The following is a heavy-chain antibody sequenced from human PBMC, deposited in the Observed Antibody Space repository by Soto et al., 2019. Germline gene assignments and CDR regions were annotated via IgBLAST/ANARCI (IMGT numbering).Heavy chain of an antibody. J-gene: IGHJ4*02. V-gene: IGHV3-30-3*01. Sequence: QVQLVESGGGVVQPGRSLRLSCAASGFTFSSYAMHWVRQAPGKGLEWVAVISYDGSNKYYADSVKGRFTISRDNSKNTLYLQMNSLRAEDTAVYYCATWDSSSWYDYWGQGTLVTVSS. CDR3: ATWDSSSWYDY. CDR2: ISYDGSNK. CDR1: GFTFSSYA. D-gene: IGHD6-13*01.